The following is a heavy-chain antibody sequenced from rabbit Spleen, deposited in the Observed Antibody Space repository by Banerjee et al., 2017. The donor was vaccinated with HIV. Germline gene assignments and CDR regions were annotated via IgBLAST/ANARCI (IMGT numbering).Heavy chain of an antibody. Sequence: QSLEESGGDLVKPGASLTLTCKASGLDFSGDSYDSYMCWIRQAPGKGLEWIACIDVAKSGDTYYTNWAKGRFTISKTSSTTVALQVPSLTAADTATYFCARTRTSAVWGAWGLWGPGTLVTVS. V-gene: IGHV1S40*01. D-gene: IGHD3-3*01. J-gene: IGHJ4*01. CDR2: IDVAKSGDT. CDR1: GLDFSGDSY. CDR3: ARTRTSAVWGAWGL.